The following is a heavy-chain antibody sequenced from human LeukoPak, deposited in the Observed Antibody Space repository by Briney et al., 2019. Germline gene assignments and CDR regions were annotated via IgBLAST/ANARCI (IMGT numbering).Heavy chain of an antibody. CDR3: ARDGATVVDQDAFDI. Sequence: PVKVSCKASGGTFSSYAISWVRQAPGQGLEGMGRIIPILGIANYAQKFQGRVTITADKSTSTAYMELSSLRSEDTAVYYCARDGATVVDQDAFDIWGQGTMVTVSS. D-gene: IGHD4-17*01. CDR2: IIPILGIA. V-gene: IGHV1-69*04. CDR1: GGTFSSYA. J-gene: IGHJ3*02.